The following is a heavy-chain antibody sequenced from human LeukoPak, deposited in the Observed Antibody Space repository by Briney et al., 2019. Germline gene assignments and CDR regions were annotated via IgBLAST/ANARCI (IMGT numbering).Heavy chain of an antibody. J-gene: IGHJ4*02. CDR1: GGSISSSSYY. Sequence: SETLSLTCTVSGGSISSSSYYWGWIRQPPGKGLEWIGSIYYSGSTYYNPSLKSRVTISVETSKNQFSLKLSSVTAADTAVYYCARHYNWNDAVDYWGQGTLVTVSS. CDR3: ARHYNWNDAVDY. V-gene: IGHV4-39*01. CDR2: IYYSGST. D-gene: IGHD1-20*01.